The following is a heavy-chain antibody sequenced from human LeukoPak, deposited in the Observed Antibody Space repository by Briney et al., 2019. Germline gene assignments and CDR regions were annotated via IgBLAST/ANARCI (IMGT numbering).Heavy chain of an antibody. CDR1: GFTFSSYW. CDR3: AKDRISTSGTVDY. V-gene: IGHV3-23*01. D-gene: IGHD6-13*01. Sequence: PGGSLRLSCAASGFTFSSYWMSWVRQAPGKGLEWVSGISGSGDTTYYADSVKGRFTISRDNSKNTLYLQMNSLRAEDTAIYYCAKDRISTSGTVDYWGQGTLVTVSS. J-gene: IGHJ4*02. CDR2: ISGSGDTT.